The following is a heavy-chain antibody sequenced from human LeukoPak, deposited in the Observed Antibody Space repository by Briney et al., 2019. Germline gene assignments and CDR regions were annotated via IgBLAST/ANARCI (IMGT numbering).Heavy chain of an antibody. CDR2: IYYTGIT. J-gene: IGHJ4*02. Sequence: PSETLSLTCSVSGGSISRYYWSWLRQPPGKGLEWIGYIYYTGITNYNPSLKSRVTISVDTSKNRFSLKLSTVTAADTAVYYCATIESRDNYWGQGTLVTVSS. CDR3: ATIESRDNY. D-gene: IGHD2-15*01. V-gene: IGHV4-59*08. CDR1: GGSISRYY.